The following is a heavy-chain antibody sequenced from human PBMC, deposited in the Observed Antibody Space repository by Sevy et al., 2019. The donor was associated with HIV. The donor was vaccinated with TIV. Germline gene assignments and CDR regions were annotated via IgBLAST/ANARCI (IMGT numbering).Heavy chain of an antibody. D-gene: IGHD2-2*01. J-gene: IGHJ4*02. Sequence: ASVKVSCKTSGYTFTTYNIVWVRQAPGQGLEWLAWMSPYNGNKNYAQRVQGRVTMTTDTFTETAFLELRSLKFDDTAVCYCARGSSSWYDYWGQGTLVTVSS. CDR3: ARGSSSWYDY. V-gene: IGHV1-18*01. CDR2: MSPYNGNK. CDR1: GYTFTTYN.